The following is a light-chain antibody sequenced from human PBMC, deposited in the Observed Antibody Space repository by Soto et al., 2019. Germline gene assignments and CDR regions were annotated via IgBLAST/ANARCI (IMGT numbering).Light chain of an antibody. CDR1: SSNIGTYT. CDR2: NND. V-gene: IGLV1-44*01. CDR3: QSYDTRLSAEV. Sequence: QSVLTQPPSASGTPGQRVTISCSGSSSNIGTYTVNWYQQLPGTAPKLLIYNNDQRPSGVPDRFSGFKYGTAASLAISGLQADDEADYYCQSYDTRLSAEVFGGGTKLTVL. J-gene: IGLJ3*02.